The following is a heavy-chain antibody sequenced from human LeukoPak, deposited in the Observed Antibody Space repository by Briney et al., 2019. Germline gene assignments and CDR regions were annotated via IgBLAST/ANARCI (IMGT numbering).Heavy chain of an antibody. J-gene: IGHJ4*02. CDR3: TRSTGWYNYFDY. D-gene: IGHD6-19*01. CDR1: GFAFSTYS. CDR2: ISSSGSTI. V-gene: IGHV3-48*04. Sequence: GGSLRLSCAASGFAFSTYSMDWVRQAPGKGLEWVSYISSSGSTIYYADSVKGRFTISRDNAKNSLYLQMNSLRAEDTAVYYCTRSTGWYNYFDYWGQGALVTVSS.